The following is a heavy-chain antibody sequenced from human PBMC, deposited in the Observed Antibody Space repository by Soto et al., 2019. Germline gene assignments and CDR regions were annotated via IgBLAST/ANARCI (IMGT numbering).Heavy chain of an antibody. Sequence: ASVKVSCKVSGYTLTELSMHWVRQAPGKGLEWMGGFDPEDGETIYAQKFQGRVTMTEDTSTDTAYMELSRLRSEDTAVYYCARGYYDSSGYPIYYFDYWGQGTLVTVSS. CDR1: GYTLTELS. D-gene: IGHD3-22*01. J-gene: IGHJ4*02. CDR3: ARGYYDSSGYPIYYFDY. CDR2: FDPEDGET. V-gene: IGHV1-24*01.